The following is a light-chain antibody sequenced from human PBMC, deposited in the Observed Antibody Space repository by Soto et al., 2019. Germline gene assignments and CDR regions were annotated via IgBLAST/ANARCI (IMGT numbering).Light chain of an antibody. Sequence: EIVLTQSPATLSVSPGERATLSCRASQSVSRGLAWYQQKPGQAPRLLIYGASTRAPSIPARFSGSGSGTDFTLTINRLEPEDFAVYYCQQYGSSPLTFGGGTKVDIK. J-gene: IGKJ4*01. CDR3: QQYGSSPLT. CDR2: GAS. V-gene: IGKV3-20*01. CDR1: QSVSRG.